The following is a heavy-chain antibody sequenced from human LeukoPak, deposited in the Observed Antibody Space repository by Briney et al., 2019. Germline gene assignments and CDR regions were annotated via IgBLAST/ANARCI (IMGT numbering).Heavy chain of an antibody. J-gene: IGHJ4*02. Sequence: SSQTLSLTCAVSGGSISSGGYSWSWIRQPPGKGLEWIWYIYQSGSTYYNPSLKSRVTISVDRSKNQFSLKLSSVTAAATAVYYCARGRSSGWIDYWGQGTLVTVSS. V-gene: IGHV4-30-2*01. D-gene: IGHD6-19*01. CDR1: GGSISSGGYS. CDR3: ARGRSSGWIDY. CDR2: IYQSGST.